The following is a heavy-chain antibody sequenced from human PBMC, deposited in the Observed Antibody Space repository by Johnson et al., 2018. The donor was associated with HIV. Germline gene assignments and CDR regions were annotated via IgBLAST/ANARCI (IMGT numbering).Heavy chain of an antibody. D-gene: IGHD6-13*01. CDR3: ARDTEYSSNWYAFDI. CDR2: ISYDGSNK. CDR1: GFTFSSYW. V-gene: IGHV3-30*03. Sequence: QVQLVESGGGVVQPGRSLRLSCAASGFTFSSYWMSWVRQAPGKGLEWVAVISYDGSNKYYADSVKGRFTISRDNSKNTLYLQMKSLRAEDTAVYYCARDTEYSSNWYAFDIWGQGTMVTVSS. J-gene: IGHJ3*02.